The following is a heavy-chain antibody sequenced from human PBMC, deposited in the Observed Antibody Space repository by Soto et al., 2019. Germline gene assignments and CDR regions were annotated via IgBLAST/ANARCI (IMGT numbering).Heavy chain of an antibody. D-gene: IGHD5-18*01. V-gene: IGHV4-59*01. CDR1: GGSISGYY. Sequence: SETLSLTCTFSGGSISGYYWSWIRQPPGKGLEWIGYIYYSGSTNYNPSLKSRVTISVDTSKNQFSLKLSSVTAADTAVYYCARGGYSYDSDYWGQGTLVTSPQ. J-gene: IGHJ4*02. CDR2: IYYSGST. CDR3: ARGGYSYDSDY.